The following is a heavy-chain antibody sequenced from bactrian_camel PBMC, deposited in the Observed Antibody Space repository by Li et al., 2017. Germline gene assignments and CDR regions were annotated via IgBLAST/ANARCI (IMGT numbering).Heavy chain of an antibody. Sequence: VQLVESGGGLVQPEGSLRLSCAASGFTFSRYGMDWVRQAPGKGLEWVSGINSGGSMTDYADSVKGRFTMFRDNAKNMLYLQMNSLKTEDTAVYHCEADPRGSGYWGQGTQVTVS. CDR1: GFTFSRYG. CDR2: INSGGSMT. V-gene: IGHV3S40*01. CDR3: EADPRGSGY. D-gene: IGHD3*01. J-gene: IGHJ4*01.